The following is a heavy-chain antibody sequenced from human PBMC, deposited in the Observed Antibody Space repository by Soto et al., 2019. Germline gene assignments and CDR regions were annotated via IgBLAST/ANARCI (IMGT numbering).Heavy chain of an antibody. CDR3: AIERTRWFDP. CDR2: MNPNSGNT. Sequence: QVQLVQSGAEVKKPGASVKFSCKASGYTFTSYDINWMRQATGQGLEWMGWMNPNSGNTAYAQKFLGRVTMTRNTSISTAYMELSSLRSEDMAVYYWAIERTRWFDPWSEGTLVTVSS. CDR1: GYTFTSYD. J-gene: IGHJ5*02. V-gene: IGHV1-8*01.